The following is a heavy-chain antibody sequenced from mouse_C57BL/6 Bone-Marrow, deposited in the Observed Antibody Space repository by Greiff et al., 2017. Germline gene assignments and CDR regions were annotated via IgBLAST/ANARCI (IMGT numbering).Heavy chain of an antibody. J-gene: IGHJ4*01. CDR2: IHPNSGST. Sequence: QVQLQQPGAELVKPGASVKLSCKASGYTFTSYWMHWVKQRPGQGLEWIGIIHPNSGSTNYNEKFKSKATLTVDKSSSTAYLQLSSLTSEDSAVYYCAYEYGGAMDYWGQGTSVTVSS. CDR1: GYTFTSYW. CDR3: AYEYGGAMDY. D-gene: IGHD2-4*01. V-gene: IGHV1-64*01.